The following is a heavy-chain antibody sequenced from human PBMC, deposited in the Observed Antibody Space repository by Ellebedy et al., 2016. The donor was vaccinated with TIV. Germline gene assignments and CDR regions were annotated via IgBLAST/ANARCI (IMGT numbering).Heavy chain of an antibody. Sequence: ASVKVSXXASGYTFTDYYMHWVRQAPGQGLEWMGWIKPDSGGTYYAQKFQGRVTMTRDTSISTAYMELSSLRSEDTAVYYCALPDDREHRYFGYGDYWGQGTLVTVSS. CDR2: IKPDSGGT. CDR1: GYTFTDYY. CDR3: ALPDDREHRYFGYGDY. V-gene: IGHV1-2*02. D-gene: IGHD3-9*01. J-gene: IGHJ4*02.